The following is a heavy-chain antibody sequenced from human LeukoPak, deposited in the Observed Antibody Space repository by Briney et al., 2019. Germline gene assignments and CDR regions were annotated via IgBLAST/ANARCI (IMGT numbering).Heavy chain of an antibody. J-gene: IGHJ4*02. Sequence: ASVKVSCKASGYTFTGYYMHWVRQAPGQGLEWMGWINPNSGGTNYAQKFQGRVTMTRDTSITTAYLQWSSLKASDTAMYYCASLGAFVFDDTVVTRPLDFWGQGSLVTVSS. CDR3: ASLGAFVFDDTVVTRPLDF. D-gene: IGHD4-23*01. V-gene: IGHV1-2*02. CDR2: INPNSGGT. CDR1: GYTFTGYY.